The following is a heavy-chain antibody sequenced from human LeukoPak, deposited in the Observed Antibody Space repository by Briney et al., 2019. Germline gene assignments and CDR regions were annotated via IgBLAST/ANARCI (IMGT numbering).Heavy chain of an antibody. J-gene: IGHJ5*02. CDR1: GFTFSDYY. Sequence: PGGSLRLSCAASGFTFSDYYMSWIRQAPGKGLEWVSYISSSSSYTNYADSVKGRFTISRDNAKNSLYLQMNSLRGEDTAVYYCARTGRDPYYYDSSSYTDDNWFDPWGQGTLVTVSS. D-gene: IGHD3-22*01. CDR2: ISSSSSYT. CDR3: ARTGRDPYYYDSSSYTDDNWFDP. V-gene: IGHV3-11*06.